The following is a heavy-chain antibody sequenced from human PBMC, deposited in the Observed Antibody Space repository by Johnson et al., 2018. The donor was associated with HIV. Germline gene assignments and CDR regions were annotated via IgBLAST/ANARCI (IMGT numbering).Heavy chain of an antibody. Sequence: VQLVESGGGLVQPGGSLRLSCAASGFTFSSYWMSWVRQAPGKGLEWVANIKQDGSEKYYVDSVKGRFTISRDNAKNSLYLQMNSLRAEDTAVYYCARDYYDMPWVYDAFDIWGQGTVVTVSS. CDR1: GFTFSSYW. V-gene: IGHV3-7*05. D-gene: IGHD3-22*01. CDR2: IKQDGSEK. J-gene: IGHJ3*02. CDR3: ARDYYDMPWVYDAFDI.